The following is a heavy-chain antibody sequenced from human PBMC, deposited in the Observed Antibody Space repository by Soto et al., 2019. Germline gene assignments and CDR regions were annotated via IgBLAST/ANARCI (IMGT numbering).Heavy chain of an antibody. CDR1: GFTFSSYG. D-gene: IGHD3-10*01. CDR2: ISYDGSNK. CDR3: AKDAGFPNEYFQH. V-gene: IGHV3-30*18. J-gene: IGHJ1*01. Sequence: GGSLRLSCAASGFTFSSYGMHWVRQAPGKGLEWVAVISYDGSNKYYADSVKGRFTISRDNSKNTLYLQMNSLRAEDTALYYCAKDAGFPNEYFQHWGQGTLVTVSS.